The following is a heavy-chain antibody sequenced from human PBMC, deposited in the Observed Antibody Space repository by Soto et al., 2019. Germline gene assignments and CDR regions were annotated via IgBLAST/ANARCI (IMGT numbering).Heavy chain of an antibody. CDR2: IFYSGNT. V-gene: IGHV4-30-4*01. J-gene: IGHJ6*02. CDR1: AASISDGDYY. CDR3: VRMKLLYFYALDV. Sequence: QVQLEESGPGLVEPSQTLSLTCTVLAASISDGDYYWTWIRQPPGKGLEWIGNIFYSGNTFYNPSLKPRLSMSVDRFKNQFSLTLNSVTAADTAVYFCVRMKLLYFYALDVWGQGTTLTVSS. D-gene: IGHD2-21*02.